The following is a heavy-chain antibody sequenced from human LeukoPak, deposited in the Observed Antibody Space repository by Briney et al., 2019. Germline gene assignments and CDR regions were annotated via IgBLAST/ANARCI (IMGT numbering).Heavy chain of an antibody. CDR3: ARASDTQTYYYGSGTKFDY. Sequence: SQTLSLTCTVSGGSISSGDYYWSWIRQPPGKGLEWIGYIYYSGSTYYNPSLKSRVTISVDKSKNQFSLKLSSVTAADTAVYYCARASDTQTYYYGSGTKFDYWGQGTLVTVSS. J-gene: IGHJ4*02. D-gene: IGHD3-10*01. CDR2: IYYSGST. CDR1: GGSISSGDYY. V-gene: IGHV4-30-4*08.